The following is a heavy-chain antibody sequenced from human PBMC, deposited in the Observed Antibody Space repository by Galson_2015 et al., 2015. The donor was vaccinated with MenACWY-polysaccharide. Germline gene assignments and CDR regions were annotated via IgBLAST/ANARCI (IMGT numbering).Heavy chain of an antibody. D-gene: IGHD3-16*02. Sequence: SLRLSCAASGFTFSSYAMSWVRQAPGKGLEWVSAISGSGGSTYYADSVKGRFTIPRDNSKNTLYLQMNSLRAEDTAVYYCAKLGGVIVAPFDYWGQGTLVTVSS. CDR1: GFTFSSYA. J-gene: IGHJ4*02. CDR2: ISGSGGST. V-gene: IGHV3-23*01. CDR3: AKLGGVIVAPFDY.